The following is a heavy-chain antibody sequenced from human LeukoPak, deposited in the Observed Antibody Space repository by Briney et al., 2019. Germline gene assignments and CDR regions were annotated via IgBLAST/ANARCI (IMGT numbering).Heavy chain of an antibody. CDR3: AGTARTIFGVVVDY. Sequence: RSIYHSGTPYYIPSLKRRVTISVEKSKNQFSLKLSSVTAADTAVYYCAGTARTIFGVVVDYWGQGTLVTVSS. CDR2: IYHSGTP. D-gene: IGHD3-3*01. J-gene: IGHJ4*02. V-gene: IGHV4-38-2*01.